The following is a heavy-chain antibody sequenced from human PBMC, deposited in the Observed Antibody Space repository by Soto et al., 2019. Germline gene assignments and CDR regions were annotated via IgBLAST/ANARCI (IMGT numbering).Heavy chain of an antibody. V-gene: IGHV3-48*03. Sequence: GGSLRLSCAASGFTFSSYEMNWVRQAPGKGLEWVSYIGSSGSTIYYADSVKGRFTISRDNAKNSLYLHMNSLRAEDTAVYYCARDRVEGYYYYVVDVWGQGTTVTVSS. J-gene: IGHJ6*02. CDR3: ARDRVEGYYYYVVDV. CDR2: IGSSGSTI. CDR1: GFTFSSYE.